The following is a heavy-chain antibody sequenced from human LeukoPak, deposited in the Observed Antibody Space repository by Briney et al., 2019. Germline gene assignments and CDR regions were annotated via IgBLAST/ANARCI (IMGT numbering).Heavy chain of an antibody. CDR1: GGSISSYY. Sequence: PSETLSLTCTVSGGSISSYYRSWIRQPPGKGLEWIGYIYYSGSTNYNPSLKSRVTISVDTSKNQFSLKLSSVTAADTAVYYCARHLSNYGSGSFSFDPWGQGTLVTVSS. V-gene: IGHV4-59*08. CDR3: ARHLSNYGSGSFSFDP. D-gene: IGHD3-10*01. CDR2: IYYSGST. J-gene: IGHJ5*02.